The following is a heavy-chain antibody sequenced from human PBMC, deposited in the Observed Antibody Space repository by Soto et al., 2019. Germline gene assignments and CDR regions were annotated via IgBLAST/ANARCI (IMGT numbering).Heavy chain of an antibody. J-gene: IGHJ5*02. D-gene: IGHD6-13*01. CDR2: ISYDGSNK. CDR1: GFTFSSYA. V-gene: IGHV3-30-3*01. Sequence: GWSLRLSCAASGFTFSSYAMHLVRQAPGKGLEWVAFISYDGSNKYYADSVKGRFTISRDNSKNTLYLQMKSLRAEDTAVYYCARDLREGFGIAANRTFEPWGQGTLVTVSS. CDR3: ARDLREGFGIAANRTFEP.